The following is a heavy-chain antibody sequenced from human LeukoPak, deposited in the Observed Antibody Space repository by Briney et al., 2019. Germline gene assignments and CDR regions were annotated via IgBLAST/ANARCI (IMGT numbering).Heavy chain of an antibody. CDR1: GFTFSSYW. D-gene: IGHD1-26*01. Sequence: PGGSLRLSCASSGFTFSSYWMSWVRQAPGKGLEWVANIKQDGSEKYYVDYVKGRFTISRDNAKNSLYLQMNSLRAEDTAVYYCASPNGYSGSYDDAFDIWGQGTMVTVSS. J-gene: IGHJ3*02. CDR3: ASPNGYSGSYDDAFDI. CDR2: IKQDGSEK. V-gene: IGHV3-7*01.